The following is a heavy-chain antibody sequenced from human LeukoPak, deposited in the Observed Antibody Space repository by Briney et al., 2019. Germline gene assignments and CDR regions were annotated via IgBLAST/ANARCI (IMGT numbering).Heavy chain of an antibody. CDR2: IIPIFGTA. J-gene: IGHJ6*02. CDR1: GGTFSSYA. CDR3: ASRIAAPRNYYYYGMDV. V-gene: IGHV1-69*13. Sequence: ASVKVSCKASGGTFSSYAISWVRQAPGRGLEWMGGIIPIFGTANYAQKFQGRVTITADESTSTAYMELSSLRSEDTAVYYCASRIAAPRNYYYYGMDVWGQGTTVTVSS. D-gene: IGHD6-6*01.